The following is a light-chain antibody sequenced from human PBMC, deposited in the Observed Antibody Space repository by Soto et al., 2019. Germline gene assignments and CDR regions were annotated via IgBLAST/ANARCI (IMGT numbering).Light chain of an antibody. CDR1: SSDVGGYNY. CDR2: EVT. CDR3: SSYAASNNFYFV. Sequence: QSALTQPPSASGSPGQSVTISCTGTSSDVGGYNYVSWYQQYPGRAPKLMIYEVTKRPSGVPDRFSGSKSDNTASLTVSGLQAEDEADYYCSSYAASNNFYFVFGGGTKLTVL. V-gene: IGLV2-8*01. J-gene: IGLJ3*02.